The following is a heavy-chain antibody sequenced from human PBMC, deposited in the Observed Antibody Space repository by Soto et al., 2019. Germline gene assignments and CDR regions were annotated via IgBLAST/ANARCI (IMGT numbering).Heavy chain of an antibody. CDR2: VYYNGTT. J-gene: IGHJ1*01. CDR3: VSEPRLLILFAELQD. D-gene: IGHD3-10*01. CDR1: GGSIGSPNFY. V-gene: IGHV4-31*03. Sequence: PSETLFLTCRVSGGSIGSPNFYRSWIRQQPGKGLEWLGYVYYNGTTYYNPPLKSRVSISVDTSKNQFSLKLSSVSAADTAVYFCVSEPRLLILFAELQDWGRGTLVTGSS.